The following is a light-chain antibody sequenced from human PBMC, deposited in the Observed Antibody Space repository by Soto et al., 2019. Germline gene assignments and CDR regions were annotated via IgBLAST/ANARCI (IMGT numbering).Light chain of an antibody. Sequence: QSALTQPASVSGSPGQSITISCAGTRDDIGAYDYVSWYQQHPGNAPKLLVYEVTNRPSGVSDRFSGSKSGNTASLTISGLQAEEEADYYCNSYTNSSAVVFGGGTKLTVL. CDR1: RDDIGAYDY. CDR3: NSYTNSSAVV. V-gene: IGLV2-14*01. CDR2: EVT. J-gene: IGLJ2*01.